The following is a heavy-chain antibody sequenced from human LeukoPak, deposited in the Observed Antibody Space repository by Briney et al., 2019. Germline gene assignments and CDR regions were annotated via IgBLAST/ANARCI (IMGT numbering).Heavy chain of an antibody. D-gene: IGHD1-26*01. Sequence: SQTLSLTCAVSGDSVSSNSAAWNWIRQSLSRGLEWLGRTYYRSQWYNDYAVSVKSRITINPDTSKNQFSLQLNSVTLEDTAVYYCARSKTPATTCDYWGQGTLVTVSS. J-gene: IGHJ4*02. CDR1: GDSVSSNSAA. CDR2: TYYRSQWYN. CDR3: ARSKTPATTCDY. V-gene: IGHV6-1*01.